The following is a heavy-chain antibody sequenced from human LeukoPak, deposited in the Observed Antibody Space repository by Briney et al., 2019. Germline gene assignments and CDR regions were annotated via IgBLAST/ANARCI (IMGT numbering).Heavy chain of an antibody. CDR3: ARGGNYYDSRTNWFDP. D-gene: IGHD3-22*01. CDR1: GGSISSGSYY. V-gene: IGHV4-61*02. Sequence: SETLSLTCTVPGGSISSGSYYWSCIRQPAGKGLECIGRIYTSGSTNYNPSLKSRVTISVDTSKNQFSLKLSSVTAADTAVYYCARGGNYYDSRTNWFDPWGQGTLVTVSS. J-gene: IGHJ5*02. CDR2: IYTSGST.